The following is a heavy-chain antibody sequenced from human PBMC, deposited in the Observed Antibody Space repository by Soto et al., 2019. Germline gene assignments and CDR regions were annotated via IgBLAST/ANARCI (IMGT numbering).Heavy chain of an antibody. D-gene: IGHD5-12*01. CDR3: ARADPALARGGGLRLPLFDY. CDR1: GGSISSGGYY. V-gene: IGHV4-31*03. CDR2: IYYSGST. Sequence: PSETLSLTCTVSGGSISSGGYYWSWIRQHPGKGLEWIGYIYYSGSTYYNPSLKSRVTISVDTSKNQFSLKLSSVTAADTAVYYCARADPALARGGGLRLPLFDYWGQGTLVTVSS. J-gene: IGHJ4*02.